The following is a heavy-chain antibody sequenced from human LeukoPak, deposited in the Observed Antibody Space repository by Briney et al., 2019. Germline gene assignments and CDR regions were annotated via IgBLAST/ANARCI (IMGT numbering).Heavy chain of an antibody. CDR2: IWYDGSKK. V-gene: IGHV3-33*01. Sequence: GGSLRLSCATSGFTFSSYGMHWVRQAPGKGLEWVAVIWYDGSKKYYADSVKGRFTISRDNSKNTLYLQMNSLRTEDTAVYYCARGGYSSSWFWVDWGQGTLVTVSS. CDR3: ARGGYSSSWFWVD. J-gene: IGHJ4*02. CDR1: GFTFSSYG. D-gene: IGHD6-13*01.